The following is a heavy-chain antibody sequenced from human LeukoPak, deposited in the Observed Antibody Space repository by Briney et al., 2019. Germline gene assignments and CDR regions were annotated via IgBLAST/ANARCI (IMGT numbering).Heavy chain of an antibody. D-gene: IGHD2-15*01. CDR2: ERPNSGDT. CDR3: ARTPPEKSHIDY. V-gene: IGHV1-8*02. Sequence: GASVTVSFKASGYTFSNYDIDWVRHVSGQGLEWMGWERPNSGDTGYAQKFQGRVTMTSDTSTSTPYMELSGLTSEDTAIYYCARTPPEKSHIDYWGSGTLVTVS. J-gene: IGHJ4*01. CDR1: GYTFSNYD.